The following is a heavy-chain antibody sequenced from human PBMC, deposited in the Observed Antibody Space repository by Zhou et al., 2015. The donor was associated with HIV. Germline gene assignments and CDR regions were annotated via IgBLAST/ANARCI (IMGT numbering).Heavy chain of an antibody. CDR2: ISPRVGTP. D-gene: IGHD6-6*01. CDR3: ARCGTDWRSSSLLVDWFDP. V-gene: IGHV1-69*08. J-gene: IGHJ5*02. CDR1: GDTINKYT. Sequence: QVHLVQSGAEVKKPGSSVTVSCKASGDTINKYTINWVRQAPGQGLEWMGRISPRVGTPRYVQKFQGRVTITADESTSTAYMELSSLRSEDTAVYYCARCGTDWRSSSLLVDWFDPWGQGTLVTVSS.